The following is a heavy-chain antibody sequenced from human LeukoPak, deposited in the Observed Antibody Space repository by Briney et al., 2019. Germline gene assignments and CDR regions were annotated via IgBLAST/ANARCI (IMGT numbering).Heavy chain of an antibody. J-gene: IGHJ3*02. V-gene: IGHV3-7*03. Sequence: GGSLRLSCAASGFTFSSYWMSWVRQAPGKGLEWVANIKQDGSEKYYADSVKGRFTISRDNAKNSLYLQMNSLRAEDTAVYYCARVGYDYVWGSYRSDDAFDIWGQGTMVTVSS. CDR2: IKQDGSEK. D-gene: IGHD3-16*02. CDR1: GFTFSSYW. CDR3: ARVGYDYVWGSYRSDDAFDI.